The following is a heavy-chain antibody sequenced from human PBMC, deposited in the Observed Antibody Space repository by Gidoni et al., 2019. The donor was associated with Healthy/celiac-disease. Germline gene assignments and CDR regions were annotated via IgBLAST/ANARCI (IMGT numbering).Heavy chain of an antibody. D-gene: IGHD3-10*01. V-gene: IGHV4-39*01. J-gene: IGHJ4*02. CDR2: IYYSGST. CDR3: ASAKYYYGSGSPFF. CDR1: GGSISSSSYY. Sequence: QLQLQESGPGLVKPSETLSLTCTVSGGSISSSSYYWGWIRQPPGKGLEWIGSIYYSGSTYYNPSLKSRVTISVDTSKNQFSLKLSSVTAADTAVYYCASAKYYYGSGSPFFWGQGTLVTVSS.